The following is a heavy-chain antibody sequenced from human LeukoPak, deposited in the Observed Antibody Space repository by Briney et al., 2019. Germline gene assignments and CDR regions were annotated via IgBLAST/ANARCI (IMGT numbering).Heavy chain of an antibody. J-gene: IGHJ4*02. V-gene: IGHV3-33*06. Sequence: GMSLRLSCAASGFTFNVYGIHWVRQAPGKGLEWVAVIWNDGSNKYYADSVKGRFTISRDNSKNTLFLQMNSLRAEDTAVYYCAKDRGPYSGYDSFFDFWGQGTLVTVSS. CDR3: AKDRGPYSGYDSFFDF. CDR2: IWNDGSNK. CDR1: GFTFNVYG. D-gene: IGHD5-12*01.